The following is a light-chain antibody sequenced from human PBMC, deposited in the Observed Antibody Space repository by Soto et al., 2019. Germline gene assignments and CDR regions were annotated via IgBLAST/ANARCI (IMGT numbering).Light chain of an antibody. J-gene: IGKJ1*01. Sequence: EIVMTQSPATLSVSPGEGATLSCRASQGIGDTLAWYQQRRGQAPRLLIHGASNRATGIPDRFSGSGSGTDFTLTISRLEPEDFAVYYCQQYGGSPRTFGQGTKVDIK. CDR2: GAS. CDR1: QGIGDT. V-gene: IGKV3-20*01. CDR3: QQYGGSPRT.